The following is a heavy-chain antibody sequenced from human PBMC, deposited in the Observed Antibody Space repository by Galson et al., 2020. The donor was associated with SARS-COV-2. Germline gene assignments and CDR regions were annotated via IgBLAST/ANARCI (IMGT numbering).Heavy chain of an antibody. CDR3: TREGWQGGY. J-gene: IGHJ4*02. CDR2: IKGDGSET. V-gene: IGHV3-7*01. D-gene: IGHD6-19*01. CDR1: GFTFKDYW. Sequence: GGSLRLSCAVSGFTFKDYWMRWVRQAPGKGLEWVAHIKGDGSETNYVDSVKGRFSISRDNAGDSLYLQMNSLRVEDTAIYYCTREGWQGGYWGQGTRVTVSS.